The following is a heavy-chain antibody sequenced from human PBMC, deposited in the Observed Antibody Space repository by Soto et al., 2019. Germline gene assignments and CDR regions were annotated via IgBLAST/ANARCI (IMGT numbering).Heavy chain of an antibody. CDR2: IRSKAYGGTT. CDR1: GFTFGDYA. CDR3: TKGVDIVATLLGPSES. J-gene: IGHJ5*02. D-gene: IGHD5-12*01. Sequence: GGSLRLSCTASGFTFGDYAMSWFRQAPGKGLEWVGFIRSKAYGGTTEYAASVKGRFTISRDDSKSIAYLQMNSLKTEDTAVYYCTKGVDIVATLLGPSESWGQGTLVTVSS. V-gene: IGHV3-49*03.